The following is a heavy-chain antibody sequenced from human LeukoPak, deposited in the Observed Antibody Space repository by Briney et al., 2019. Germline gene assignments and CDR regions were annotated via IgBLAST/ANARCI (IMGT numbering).Heavy chain of an antibody. J-gene: IGHJ5*02. CDR3: ATARYDILTGYRDGGWFDP. CDR2: FDPEDGET. V-gene: IGHV1-24*01. CDR1: GYTFTGYY. Sequence: ASVKVSCKASGYTFTGYYMHWVRQAPGKGLEWMGGFDPEDGETIYAQKFQGRVTMTEDTSTDTAYMELSSLRSEDTAVYYCATARYDILTGYRDGGWFDPWGQGTLVTVSS. D-gene: IGHD3-9*01.